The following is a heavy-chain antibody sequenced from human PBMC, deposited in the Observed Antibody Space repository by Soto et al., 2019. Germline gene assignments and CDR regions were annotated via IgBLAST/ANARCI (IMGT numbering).Heavy chain of an antibody. CDR1: GFTFSSYW. Sequence: GGSLRLSCAASGFTFSSYWGHWVRKAPEKGLVWVSRINSDGSSTSYADSVKGRFTISRDNAKNTLYLQMNILRAEDTAVYYCARILYSSGWYVSGMDVWGQGTTVTVSS. D-gene: IGHD6-19*01. CDR2: INSDGSST. CDR3: ARILYSSGWYVSGMDV. J-gene: IGHJ6*02. V-gene: IGHV3-74*01.